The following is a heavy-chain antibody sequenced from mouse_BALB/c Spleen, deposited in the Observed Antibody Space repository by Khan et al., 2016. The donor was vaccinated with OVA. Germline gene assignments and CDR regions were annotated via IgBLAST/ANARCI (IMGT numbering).Heavy chain of an antibody. CDR2: IIYTGYT. J-gene: IGHJ3*01. CDR1: GVSITSGY. CDR3: ARSTYRYAFVY. D-gene: IGHD2-12*01. V-gene: IGHV3-8*02. Sequence: MQLEESGPSLVKPSQTLSLTCSVTGVSITSGYWNWIRKFPGNKLEYMGYIIYTGYTYYNPSLKSRISITRHTSKNQYYLQLTSVTDEDTATYYCARSTYRYAFVYWGQGTLVTVSA.